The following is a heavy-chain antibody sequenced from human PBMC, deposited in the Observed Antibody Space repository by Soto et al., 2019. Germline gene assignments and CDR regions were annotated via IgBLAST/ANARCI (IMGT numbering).Heavy chain of an antibody. Sequence: QVQLVQSGAEVKKPGSSVKVSCKASGGTFSSYTISWVRQAPGQGLEWMGRIIPILGIANYAQKFQGRVTMTADKSTSTAYMGLSSLRSEDTAVYYCARDRGAAAEDHYFDYWGQGTLVTVSS. V-gene: IGHV1-69*08. CDR1: GGTFSSYT. CDR3: ARDRGAAAEDHYFDY. CDR2: IIPILGIA. J-gene: IGHJ4*02. D-gene: IGHD6-13*01.